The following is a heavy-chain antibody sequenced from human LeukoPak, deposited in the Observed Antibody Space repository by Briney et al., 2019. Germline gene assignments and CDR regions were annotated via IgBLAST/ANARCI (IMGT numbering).Heavy chain of an antibody. J-gene: IGHJ6*03. Sequence: GGSLRLSCAASGFTFDDYAMHWVRQAPGKGLEWVSLISWDGGSTYYADSVKGRFTISRDNSKNTLYLQMNSLRAEDTAVYYCTKGGGYSYGYRYYMDVWGKGTTVTVSS. D-gene: IGHD5-18*01. CDR1: GFTFDDYA. V-gene: IGHV3-43D*03. CDR2: ISWDGGST. CDR3: TKGGGYSYGYRYYMDV.